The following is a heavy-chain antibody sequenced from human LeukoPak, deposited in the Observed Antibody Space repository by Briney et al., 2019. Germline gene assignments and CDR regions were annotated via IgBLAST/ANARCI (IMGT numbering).Heavy chain of an antibody. J-gene: IGHJ4*02. Sequence: SVKDSFMASLGILISYAISWVRPAPGQGREWMGGIFPILGIANYAQKFQGRVTITEDKSTSTGYIDLSRLRSEDTAVYYCAGDLPPYYFDYWGQGTLVTVS. CDR2: IFPILGIA. V-gene: IGHV1-69*10. CDR3: AGDLPPYYFDY. CDR1: LGILISYA.